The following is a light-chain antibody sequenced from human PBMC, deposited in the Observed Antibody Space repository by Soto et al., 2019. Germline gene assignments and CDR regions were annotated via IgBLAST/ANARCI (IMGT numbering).Light chain of an antibody. CDR3: ISYTGSSTSYV. J-gene: IGLJ1*01. CDR2: NVY. Sequence: QSALTQPASVSGSPGQSITISCTGTSSDVGAYNFVSWHQQHPGKAPKLMIYNVYDRPSGVSSRFSGSKSGNTASLTISGLQAEDEADYYCISYTGSSTSYVFGSGTKLTVL. V-gene: IGLV2-14*03. CDR1: SSDVGAYNF.